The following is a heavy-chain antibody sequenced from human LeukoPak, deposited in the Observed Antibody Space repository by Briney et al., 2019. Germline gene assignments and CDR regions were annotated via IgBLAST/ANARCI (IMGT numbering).Heavy chain of an antibody. CDR1: GFTFSSYG. D-gene: IGHD1-7*01. V-gene: IGHV3-30*02. J-gene: IGHJ4*02. CDR2: IRYDGSNK. Sequence: PGGSLRLSCAASGFTFSSYGMHWVRQAPGKGLEWVAFIRYDGSNKYYADSVKGRFTISRDNSKNTLYLQMNSLRAEDTAVYYCAKGITGTTTYFDYWGQGTLVTVSS. CDR3: AKGITGTTTYFDY.